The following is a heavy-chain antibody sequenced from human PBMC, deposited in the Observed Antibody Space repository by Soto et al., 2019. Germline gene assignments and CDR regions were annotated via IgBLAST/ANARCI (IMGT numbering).Heavy chain of an antibody. CDR2: IIPIPGTA. J-gene: IGHJ6*02. D-gene: IGHD2-2*01. Sequence: QVQLVQSGAEVKKPGSSVKVSCKASGGTFGSYAISWVRQAPGQGLEWMGGIIPIPGTANYAQKFQCRVTIAADESTSTAYMELSSLRSEDTAVYSCARSQGSSTSLEIYYYYYYGMDVWGQGTTVTVSS. CDR3: ARSQGSSTSLEIYYYYYYGMDV. V-gene: IGHV1-69*01. CDR1: GGTFGSYA.